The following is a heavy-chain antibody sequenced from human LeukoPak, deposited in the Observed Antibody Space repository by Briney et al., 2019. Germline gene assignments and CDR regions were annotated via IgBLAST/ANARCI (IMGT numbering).Heavy chain of an antibody. CDR1: GFYFSGYS. J-gene: IGHJ6*03. CDR3: ARVEATTGRNYHYYYMDV. D-gene: IGHD1-1*01. CDR2: INSGSTYM. Sequence: PGGSLRLSCGASGFYFSGYSMNWVRQAPGKGLEWVSSINSGSTYMYYADSVKGRFTISRDNAKNPLHLQMDSLRAEDTAVYFCARVEATTGRNYHYYYMDVWGKGTTVIVSS. V-gene: IGHV3-21*01.